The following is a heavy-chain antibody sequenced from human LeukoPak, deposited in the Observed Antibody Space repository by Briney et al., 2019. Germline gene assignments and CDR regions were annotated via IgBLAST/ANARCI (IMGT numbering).Heavy chain of an antibody. D-gene: IGHD3-22*01. CDR1: GGSISSYY. Sequence: SEILSLTCTVSGGSISSYYWSWIRQPPGKGLEWIGYIYYSGSTNYNPSLKSRVTISVDTSKNQFSLKLSSVTAADTAVYYCARVKSGYYPYNWFDPWGQGTLVTVSS. CDR2: IYYSGST. CDR3: ARVKSGYYPYNWFDP. V-gene: IGHV4-59*01. J-gene: IGHJ5*02.